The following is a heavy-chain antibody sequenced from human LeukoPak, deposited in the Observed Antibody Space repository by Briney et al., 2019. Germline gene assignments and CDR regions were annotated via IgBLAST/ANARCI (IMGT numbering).Heavy chain of an antibody. CDR1: GFTFSSYG. J-gene: IGHJ4*02. CDR3: ATILTGYYINY. D-gene: IGHD3-9*01. CDR2: IWYDGSNK. V-gene: IGHV3-30*02. Sequence: GGSLRLSCAASGFTFSSYGMHWVRQAPGKGLEWVAVIWYDGSNKYYADSVKGRFTISRDNSKNTLYLQMNSLRAEDTAVYYCATILTGYYINYWGQGTLVTVSS.